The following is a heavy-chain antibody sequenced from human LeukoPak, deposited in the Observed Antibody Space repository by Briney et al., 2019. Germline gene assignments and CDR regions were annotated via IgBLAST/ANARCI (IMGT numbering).Heavy chain of an antibody. CDR1: GYTFTSYG. V-gene: IGHV1-18*01. CDR3: ARGDGFLEWSEYYFDY. D-gene: IGHD3-3*01. Sequence: EASVTVSFKASGYTFTSYGIGWVRQAPGQGLAWMGWISAYNGNTNYAQKLQGRVTMTTDTSTSTAYMELRSLRSDDTAVYYCARGDGFLEWSEYYFDYWGQGTLVTVSS. J-gene: IGHJ4*02. CDR2: ISAYNGNT.